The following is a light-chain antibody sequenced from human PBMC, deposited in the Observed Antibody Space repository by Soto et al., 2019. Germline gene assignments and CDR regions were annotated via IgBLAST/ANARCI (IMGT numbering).Light chain of an antibody. Sequence: QSVLTQPPSVSGAPGQRITISCTGRSSNIGAGYPIHWYQQLPGTAPRLLIFGNTIRPSGVPARFSGSRSGLAITGLQAEDEADYYCQSYDSSLSGYVFGAGTKVTVL. J-gene: IGLJ1*01. CDR1: SSNIGAGYP. V-gene: IGLV1-40*01. CDR3: QSYDSSLSGYV. CDR2: GNT.